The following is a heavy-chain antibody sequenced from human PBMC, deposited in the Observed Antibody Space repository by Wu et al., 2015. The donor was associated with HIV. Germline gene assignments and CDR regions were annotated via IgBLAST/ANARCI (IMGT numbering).Heavy chain of an antibody. J-gene: IGHJ4*02. Sequence: QVQLVQSGGEVKKPGASVKVSCKASGYTFTSYSISWVRQAPGQGLEWMGWISTYNDNRNYAQKLQGRVTMTKDTSTSTVYMELRSLRSDDTAVYYCAREGVAAPENQYDYWGQGTLVTVSS. CDR3: AREGVAAPENQYDY. D-gene: IGHD3-10*01. V-gene: IGHV1-18*01. CDR2: ISTYNDNR. CDR1: GYTFTSYS.